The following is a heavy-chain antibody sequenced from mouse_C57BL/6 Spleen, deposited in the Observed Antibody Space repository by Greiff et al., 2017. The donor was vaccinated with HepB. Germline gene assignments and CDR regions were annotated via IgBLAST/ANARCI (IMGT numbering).Heavy chain of an antibody. CDR1: GFTFSDYY. Sequence: VQLVESGGGLVQPGGSLKLSCAASGFTFSDYYMYWVRQTPEKRLEWVAYISNGGGSTYYPDTVKGRFTISRDNAKNTLYLQMSRLKSEDTAMYYCARRGSYYFDYWGQGTTLTVSS. J-gene: IGHJ2*01. D-gene: IGHD6-1*01. CDR3: ARRGSYYFDY. V-gene: IGHV5-12*01. CDR2: ISNGGGST.